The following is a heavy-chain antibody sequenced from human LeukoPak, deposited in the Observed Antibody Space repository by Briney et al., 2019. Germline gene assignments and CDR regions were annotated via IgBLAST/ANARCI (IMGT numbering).Heavy chain of an antibody. D-gene: IGHD2-2*01. J-gene: IGHJ6*03. CDR3: AKATQGDIVVVPAASMDV. CDR1: GFTFSNYA. CDR2: LRASDGST. Sequence: PGGSLRLSCAASGFTFSNYAMSWVRQAPGKGLEWVSSLRASDGSTHYGDFAKGRFTISRDNSKNTLYLQMNSLRAEDTAVYYCAKATQGDIVVVPAASMDVWGKGTTVTVSS. V-gene: IGHV3-23*01.